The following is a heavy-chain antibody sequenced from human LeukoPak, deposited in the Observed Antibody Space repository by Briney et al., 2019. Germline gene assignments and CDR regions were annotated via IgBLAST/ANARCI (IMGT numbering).Heavy chain of an antibody. CDR2: ISSSGSTI. D-gene: IGHD3-3*01. CDR3: AKSPSRLYSWYFDL. CDR1: GFTFSDYY. J-gene: IGHJ2*01. Sequence: GGSLRLSCAASGFTFSDYYMSWIRQAPGKGLEWVSYISSSGSTIYYADSVKGRFTISRDNSRNTLYLQMNSLRAEDTAVYYCAKSPSRLYSWYFDLWGRGALVTVSS. V-gene: IGHV3-11*01.